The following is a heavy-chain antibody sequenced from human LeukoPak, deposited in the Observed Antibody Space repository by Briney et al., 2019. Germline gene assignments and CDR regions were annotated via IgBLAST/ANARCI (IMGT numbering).Heavy chain of an antibody. V-gene: IGHV3-7*01. D-gene: IGHD3-10*01. J-gene: IGHJ4*02. CDR3: ARGPPYGSRSDYFDY. CDR2: VKKDESEK. Sequence: PRGSLRPSCAASRFTLSNNWMTWARHAPGQGLDWVASVKKDESEKYYVDSVKGRFTISRDNAKNSLYLQMNSLRVEDTAVYYCARGPPYGSRSDYFDYWGQGTLVTVSS. CDR1: RFTLSNNW.